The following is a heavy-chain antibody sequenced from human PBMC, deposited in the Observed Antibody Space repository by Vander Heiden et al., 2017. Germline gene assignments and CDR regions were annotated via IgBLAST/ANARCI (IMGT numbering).Heavy chain of an antibody. J-gene: IGHJ4*02. CDR2: IGTAGDT. V-gene: IGHV3-13*01. Sequence: EVQLVESGRGRVQPGGTLRLSCAASGFNFSSYDMHWVRQATGKGREWVSAIGTAGDTYHPGSVKFRFTISRENAKNSWDLQMNSMSAGENAVYYCARGRSPIGSLISDFDYWGQGTLVTVSS. CDR3: ARGRSPIGSLISDFDY. D-gene: IGHD3-10*01. CDR1: GFNFSSYD.